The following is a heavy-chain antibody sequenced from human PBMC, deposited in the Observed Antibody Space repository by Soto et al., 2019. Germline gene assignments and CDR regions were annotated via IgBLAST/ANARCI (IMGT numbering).Heavy chain of an antibody. D-gene: IGHD3-10*01. CDR2: ISWNSYKI. J-gene: IGHJ4*02. CDR3: AKDPHPTSFRLFDY. Sequence: EVRLVESGGGLVQPGRSLRLSCAASGFTFDDHAMHWVRQVPGKGLEWVSGISWNSYKIGYADSVKGRFTISRDNAKSSLYLQMNALRPEDKALYYCAKDPHPTSFRLFDYWGQGTLVNVSS. CDR1: GFTFDDHA. V-gene: IGHV3-9*01.